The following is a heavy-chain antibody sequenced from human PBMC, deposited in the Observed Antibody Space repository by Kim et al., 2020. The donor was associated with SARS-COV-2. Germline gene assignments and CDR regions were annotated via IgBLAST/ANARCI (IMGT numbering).Heavy chain of an antibody. J-gene: IGHJ6*02. CDR2: ISNGGGRT. CDR1: GFSFSSYA. D-gene: IGHD1-1*01. V-gene: IGHV3-23*01. CDR3: AKHWGGSPPRYNMDV. Sequence: GGSLRLSCAASGFSFSSYAMNWVRQAPGKGLEWVSTISNGGGRTSYTDSVKGRFSISRDNSKDTLYLQMNSLRAEDTAVYYCAKHWGGSPPRYNMDVWGQGTTVTVSS.